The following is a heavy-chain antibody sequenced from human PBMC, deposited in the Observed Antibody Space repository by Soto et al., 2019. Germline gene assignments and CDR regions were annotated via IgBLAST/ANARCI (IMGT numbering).Heavy chain of an antibody. V-gene: IGHV3-21*01. CDR3: ASDVLLWFGELRKDAFDI. CDR2: ISSSSSYI. Sequence: PGGSLRLSWAAAGFTFSNYGVNWIRQAQGKGLEWVSSISSSSSYIYYADSVKGRFTISRDNAKNSLYLQMNSLRAEDTAVYYCASDVLLWFGELRKDAFDIWGQGTMVTVSS. CDR1: GFTFSNYG. D-gene: IGHD3-10*01. J-gene: IGHJ3*02.